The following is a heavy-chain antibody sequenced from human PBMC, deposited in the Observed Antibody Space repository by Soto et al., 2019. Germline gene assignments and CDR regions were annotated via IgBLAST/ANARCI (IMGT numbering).Heavy chain of an antibody. V-gene: IGHV3-30*18. CDR1: GFTFSSYG. J-gene: IGHJ6*02. CDR3: AKDIVATIRYYGMDV. CDR2: ISYDGSNK. D-gene: IGHD5-12*01. Sequence: GGSLRLSCAASGFTFSSYGMHWVRQAPGKGLEWVAVISYDGSNKYYADSVKGRFTISRDNSKNTLYLQMNSLRAEDTAVYYCAKDIVATIRYYGMDVWGQGTTVTVSS.